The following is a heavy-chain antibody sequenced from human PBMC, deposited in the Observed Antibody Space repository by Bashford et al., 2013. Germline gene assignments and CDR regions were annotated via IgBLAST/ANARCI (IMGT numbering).Heavy chain of an antibody. CDR1: GGSISSGGYY. CDR2: IYYSGST. J-gene: IGHJ3*02. CDR3: ARDVRGAFDI. Sequence: SSETLSLTCTVSGGSISSGGYYWSWIRQHPGKGLEWIGYIYYSGSTYYNPSLKSRVTISVDTSKNQFSLKLSSVTAADTAVYYCARDVRGAFDIWGQGTMVTVSS. V-gene: IGHV4-31*03.